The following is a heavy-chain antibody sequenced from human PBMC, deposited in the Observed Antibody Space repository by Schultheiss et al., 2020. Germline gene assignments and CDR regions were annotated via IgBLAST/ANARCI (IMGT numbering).Heavy chain of an antibody. CDR3: ARDPGYSYGYPYYYYGMDV. CDR2: ISSSSSYI. V-gene: IGHV3-21*01. J-gene: IGHJ6*02. Sequence: GGSLRLSCAASGFTFSSYSMNWVRQAPGKGLEWVSSISSSSSYIYYADSVKGRFTISRDNAKNSLYLQMNSLRAEDTAVYYCARDPGYSYGYPYYYYGMDVWGQGTTVNVSS. D-gene: IGHD5-18*01. CDR1: GFTFSSYS.